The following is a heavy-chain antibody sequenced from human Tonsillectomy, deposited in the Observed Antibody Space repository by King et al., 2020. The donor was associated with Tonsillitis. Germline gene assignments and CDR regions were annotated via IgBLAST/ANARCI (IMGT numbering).Heavy chain of an antibody. CDR2: INHSGST. D-gene: IGHD6-13*01. Sequence: VQLQQWGAGLLKPSETLSLTCAVYGGSFSGYYWSWIRQPPGKGLEWIGEINHSGSTNYNPSLKSRVTISVDTSKNQFFLKLSSVTAADTAVYYCARGDSSSWYVTEEDGMDVWGQGTTVTVSS. CDR1: GGSFSGYY. V-gene: IGHV4-34*01. CDR3: ARGDSSSWYVTEEDGMDV. J-gene: IGHJ6*02.